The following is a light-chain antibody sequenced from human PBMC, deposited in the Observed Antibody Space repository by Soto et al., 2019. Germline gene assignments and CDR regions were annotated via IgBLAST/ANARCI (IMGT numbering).Light chain of an antibody. CDR2: GAS. CDR1: QTISIF. J-gene: IGKJ4*01. Sequence: DIQMTQSPSSLSASVGDRFTIXXRASQTISIFLNWYQQKPGKAPKLLXXGASTLQGGVPSRFSGSGSGTDFTLTISSLEPEDFAVYYCQQRSNWPPVVTFGGGTKVDIK. V-gene: IGKV1-39*01. CDR3: QQRSNWPPVVT.